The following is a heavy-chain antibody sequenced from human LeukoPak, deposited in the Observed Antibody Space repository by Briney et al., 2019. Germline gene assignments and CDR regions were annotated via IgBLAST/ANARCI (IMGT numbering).Heavy chain of an antibody. Sequence: SETLSLTCTVSGGSISSYYWSWIRQPPGKGLEWIGYIYYSGSTNYNPSLKSRVTISVDTSKNQFSLKLSSVTAADTAVYYCARDRSGSFDYWGQGTLVTVSS. CDR1: GGSISSYY. CDR2: IYYSGST. D-gene: IGHD3-22*01. V-gene: IGHV4-59*12. J-gene: IGHJ4*02. CDR3: ARDRSGSFDY.